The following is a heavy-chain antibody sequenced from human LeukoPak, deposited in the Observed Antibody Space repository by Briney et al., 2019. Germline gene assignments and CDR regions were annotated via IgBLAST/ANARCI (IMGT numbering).Heavy chain of an antibody. Sequence: PGSSLRLSSAASGFTFDDYAMRWVRQATWKGLESVSGISWNSGNIGYADSVKGRFTISRDNSKNTLYLQMNSLRAEDTAVYYCARDRGGSYYDLNYWGQGSLVTVSS. CDR1: GFTFDDYA. V-gene: IGHV3-9*01. J-gene: IGHJ4*02. CDR3: ARDRGGSYYDLNY. D-gene: IGHD1-26*01. CDR2: ISWNSGNI.